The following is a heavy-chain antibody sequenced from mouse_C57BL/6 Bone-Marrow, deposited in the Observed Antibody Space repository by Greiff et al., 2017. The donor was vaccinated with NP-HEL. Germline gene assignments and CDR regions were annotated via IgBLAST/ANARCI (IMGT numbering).Heavy chain of an antibody. CDR2: IYPGDGDT. V-gene: IGHV1-80*01. J-gene: IGHJ1*03. CDR1: GYAFSSYW. CDR3: ESTTVVATHWYFDV. Sequence: VQLQQSGAELVKPGTSVKISCKASGYAFSSYWMNWVKQSPGKGLEWIGQIYPGDGDTNYNGKFKGQAILTADKSSSTPYMQLSSLTSEDSAVYSCESTTVVATHWYFDVWGTGNTVTVSS. D-gene: IGHD1-1*01.